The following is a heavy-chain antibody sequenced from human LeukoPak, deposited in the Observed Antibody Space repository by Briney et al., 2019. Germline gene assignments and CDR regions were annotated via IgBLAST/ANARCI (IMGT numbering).Heavy chain of an antibody. CDR1: GITLSNYG. CDR2: ISDSGGST. D-gene: IGHD3-22*01. V-gene: IGHV3-23*01. CDR3: AKRSVVIRVILAGFHKEAYYFDS. Sequence: GGSLRLSCAVSGITLSNYGMSWVRQAPGKGLEWVAGISDSGGSTNYADSVKGRFTISRDNPKNTLYLQMNSLRAEDTAVYFCAKRSVVIRVILAGFHKEAYYFDSWGQGALVTVSS. J-gene: IGHJ4*02.